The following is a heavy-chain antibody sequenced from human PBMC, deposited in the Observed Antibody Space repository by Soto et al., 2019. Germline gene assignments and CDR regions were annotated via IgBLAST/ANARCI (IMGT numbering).Heavy chain of an antibody. CDR3: ARVVAATVDY. CDR1: GGSISSGGYS. CDR2: IYHSGST. D-gene: IGHD2-15*01. J-gene: IGHJ4*02. Sequence: SETLSLTCAVSGGSISSGGYSWSWIRQPPGKGLEWIGYIYHSGSTYYNPSLKGRFTISRHNSKNTLYLQMNSLRAEDTAVYYCARVVAATVDYWGQGTLVTVSS. V-gene: IGHV4-30-2*02.